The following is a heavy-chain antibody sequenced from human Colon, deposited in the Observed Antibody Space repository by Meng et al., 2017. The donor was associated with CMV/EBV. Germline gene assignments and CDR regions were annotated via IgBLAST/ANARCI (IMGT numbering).Heavy chain of an antibody. CDR3: AREVGAFDY. CDR2: TRNKANSYTT. Sequence: LSCEASGFTFRDHYMDWVRQAPGKGLEWVGRTRNKANSYTTEYAASVKGRFSVSRDELENSLYLQMNSLKTEDTAVYYCAREVGAFDYWGQGILVTVSS. CDR1: GFTFRDHY. J-gene: IGHJ4*02. D-gene: IGHD1-26*01. V-gene: IGHV3-72*01.